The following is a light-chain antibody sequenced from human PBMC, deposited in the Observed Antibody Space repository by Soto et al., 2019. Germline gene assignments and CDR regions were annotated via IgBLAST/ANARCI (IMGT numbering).Light chain of an antibody. V-gene: IGLV1-47*02. J-gene: IGLJ3*02. CDR1: SSNIGSNY. Sequence: QLVLTQPPSASATPGQMVTISCSGNSSNIGSNYVYWYQQIPGTAPKLLIFNNNQRPSGVPDRFSGSKSGTSASLAISGLRSGDEADYHCAAWDDSLSGQVFGGGTKLTVL. CDR2: NNN. CDR3: AAWDDSLSGQV.